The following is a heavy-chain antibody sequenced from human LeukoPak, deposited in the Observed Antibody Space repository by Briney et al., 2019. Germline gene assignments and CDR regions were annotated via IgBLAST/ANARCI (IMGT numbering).Heavy chain of an antibody. J-gene: IGHJ6*03. D-gene: IGHD3-3*02. CDR1: GGTISSYA. V-gene: IGHV1-69*05. CDR2: IIPIFGTA. Sequence: SVKVSCKASGGTISSYAISWVRPAPGQGLKWMGGIIPIFGTANYAQKFPRRITITTDESTSPTYRELSRLRSEDTAVYYCARKPSTSIRYYSYYMDVWGKGTTVTVSS. CDR3: ARKPSTSIRYYSYYMDV.